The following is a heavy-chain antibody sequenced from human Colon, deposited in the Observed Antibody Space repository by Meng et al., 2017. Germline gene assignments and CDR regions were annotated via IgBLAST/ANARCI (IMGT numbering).Heavy chain of an antibody. V-gene: IGHV4-31*02. CDR1: RGSHH. CDR3: ARVVSLVVKGNWFDS. CDR2: IEHSRTT. D-gene: IGHD2-15*01. Sequence: RGSHHRGWVLCPPGNGLECIWYIEHSRTTYDNPSLKTRLTMSVDTSKNQFALKLTSVTATDTSFYYCARVVSLVVKGNWFDSWGQGTLVTVSS. J-gene: IGHJ5*01.